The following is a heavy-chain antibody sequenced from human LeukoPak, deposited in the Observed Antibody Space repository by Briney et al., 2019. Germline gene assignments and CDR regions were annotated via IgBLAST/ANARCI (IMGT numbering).Heavy chain of an antibody. D-gene: IGHD2-8*01. Sequence: SGTLSLTCGVYGGSLSGFYRNWIRQPPGKGLEWIGEMNPSGRTTYNPSLKSRVSMSLDTSKNQFSLKLSSVTAADTAVYYCARGLKPYCTNGVCYTGDFWGQGTLVTVSP. CDR1: GGSLSGFY. CDR2: MNPSGRT. V-gene: IGHV4-34*01. J-gene: IGHJ4*02. CDR3: ARGLKPYCTNGVCYTGDF.